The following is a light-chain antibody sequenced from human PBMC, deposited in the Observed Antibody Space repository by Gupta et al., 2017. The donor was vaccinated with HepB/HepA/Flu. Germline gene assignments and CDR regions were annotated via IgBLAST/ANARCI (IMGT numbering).Light chain of an antibody. CDR3: QQSYYTPMYH. CDR1: QRMSSY. CDR2: AAS. Sequence: DIQMTQSPSSLSASVGDRVTITCRASQRMSSYLNWYQQKTGKAPNLLIYAASNLQSGVPSRFSSSGAGTDVTLTIISLLPEDFATYYCQQSYYTPMYHFGQGTKLEI. J-gene: IGKJ2*01. V-gene: IGKV1-39*01.